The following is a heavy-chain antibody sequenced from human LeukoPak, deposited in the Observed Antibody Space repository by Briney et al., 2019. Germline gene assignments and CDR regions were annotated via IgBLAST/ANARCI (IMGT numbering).Heavy chain of an antibody. J-gene: IGHJ3*01. CDR2: IGSSGGST. CDR1: GFTFSSAA. CDR3: AKDIQLST. V-gene: IGHV3-23*01. D-gene: IGHD5-24*01. Sequence: GGSLRLSCAASGFTFSSAAMTWGRQAPGKGLEWVSLIGSSGGSTYYADSVKGRFTISRDNSKNTLSLQMNSLRVEDTAIYYCAKDIQLSTWGLGTMVTVSS.